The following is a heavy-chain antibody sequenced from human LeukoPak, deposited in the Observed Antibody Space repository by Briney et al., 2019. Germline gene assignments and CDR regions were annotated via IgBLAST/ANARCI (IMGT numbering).Heavy chain of an antibody. V-gene: IGHV3-23*01. CDR3: AKFEGALLGNYYMDV. Sequence: GGSLRPSCAVSGFPFSDFAMSWVRQAPGKGLEWVSTISGGGDNTYFADSVKGRFTISRDNSKNTLFLQMVSLRAEDTAVYYCAKFEGALLGNYYMDVWGKGTTVTVSS. J-gene: IGHJ6*03. CDR1: GFPFSDFA. CDR2: ISGGGDNT.